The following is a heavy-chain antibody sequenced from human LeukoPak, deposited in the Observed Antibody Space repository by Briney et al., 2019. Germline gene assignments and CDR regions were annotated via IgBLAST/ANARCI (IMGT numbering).Heavy chain of an antibody. CDR2: IKQDGGEK. V-gene: IGHV3-7*01. J-gene: IGHJ4*02. D-gene: IGHD4-23*01. Sequence: QPGGSLRLSCAASGFTFSSSWMSWVRQSPGKGLEWVANIKQDGGEKYYVDSVKGRFTISRDNAKNSLYLQMNSLRAEDTAVYYCAKDHMVATDYWGQGTLVTVSS. CDR3: AKDHMVATDY. CDR1: GFTFSSSW.